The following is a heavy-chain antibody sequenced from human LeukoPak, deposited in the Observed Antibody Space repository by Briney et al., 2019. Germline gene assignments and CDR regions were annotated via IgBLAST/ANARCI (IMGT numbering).Heavy chain of an antibody. Sequence: ASVKVSCKASGYTFTGYHMHWVRQAPGQGLEWMGRINPNSGDTNYAQKFQGRLTMTTDTSTSTAYMELRSLRSDATAVYYCARGGRSYDSSGYYPIDYWGQGTLVTVSS. CDR2: INPNSGDT. D-gene: IGHD3-22*01. V-gene: IGHV1-2*06. J-gene: IGHJ4*02. CDR3: ARGGRSYDSSGYYPIDY. CDR1: GYTFTGYH.